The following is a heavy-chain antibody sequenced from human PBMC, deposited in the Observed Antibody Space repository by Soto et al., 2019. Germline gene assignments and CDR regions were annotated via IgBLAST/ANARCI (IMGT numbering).Heavy chain of an antibody. CDR2: INHSGST. D-gene: IGHD3-9*01. CDR1: GGSFSGYY. J-gene: IGHJ4*02. CDR3: ASYDILTYYFDY. Sequence: QVQLQQWGAGLLKPSETLSLTCAVYGGSFSGYYWSWIRQPPGKGLEWIGEINHSGSTNYNPSLKRRVTISVDTSKNQFSLKLSSVTAADTAVYYCASYDILTYYFDYWGQGTLVTVSS. V-gene: IGHV4-34*01.